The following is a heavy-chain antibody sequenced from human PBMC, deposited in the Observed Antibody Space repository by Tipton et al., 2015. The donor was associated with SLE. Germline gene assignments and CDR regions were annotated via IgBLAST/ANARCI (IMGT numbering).Heavy chain of an antibody. J-gene: IGHJ3*02. D-gene: IGHD3-16*01. Sequence: TLSLTCAVSGGSISSGGYSWSWIRQPPGKGLEWIGYIYHSGSTYYNPSLKSRVTISVDRSKNQFPLKLSSVTAADTAVYYCAGGNDAFDIWGQGTMVTVSS. CDR2: IYHSGST. V-gene: IGHV4-30-2*01. CDR1: GGSISSGGYS. CDR3: AGGNDAFDI.